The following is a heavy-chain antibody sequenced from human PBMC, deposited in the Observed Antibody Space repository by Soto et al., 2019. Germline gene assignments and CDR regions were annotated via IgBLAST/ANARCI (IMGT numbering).Heavy chain of an antibody. D-gene: IGHD6-13*01. CDR3: ARRIAAADYYYGMDV. V-gene: IGHV5-51*01. CDR2: IYPGDSDT. Sequence: GESLKISCKGSGYSFTSYWIGWVRQMPGKGLEWMGIIYPGDSDTRYSPSFQGQVTISADKSISTAYLQWSSLKASDTAMYYCARRIAAADYYYGMDVWGQGTTVTVSS. CDR1: GYSFTSYW. J-gene: IGHJ6*02.